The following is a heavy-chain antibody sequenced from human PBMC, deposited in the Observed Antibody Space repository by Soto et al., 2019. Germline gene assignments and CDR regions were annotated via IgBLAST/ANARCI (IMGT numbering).Heavy chain of an antibody. CDR2: IIPIFGTA. J-gene: IGHJ6*02. CDR3: ARDRTVTTPHYYYYGMDV. D-gene: IGHD4-4*01. V-gene: IGHV1-69*13. CDR1: GGTFSSYA. Sequence: SVKVSCKASGGTFSSYAISWVRQAPGQELEWMGGIIPIFGTANYAQKFQGRVTITADESTSTAYMELSSLRSEDTAVYYCARDRTVTTPHYYYYGMDVWGQGTTVTVSS.